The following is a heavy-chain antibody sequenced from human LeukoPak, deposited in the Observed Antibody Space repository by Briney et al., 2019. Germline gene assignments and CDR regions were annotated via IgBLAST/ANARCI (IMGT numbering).Heavy chain of an antibody. V-gene: IGHV3-30*02. D-gene: IGHD3-10*01. CDR3: AKDFTYGPDH. Sequence: GGSLRLSCAASGFTFSSYGMHWVRQAPGKGLAWVSFIRYDGNPTYCADSVKGRFTISRDNSKNMVYMQMNSLRVEDTAVYYCAKDFTYGPDHWGQGTLVSVSS. CDR1: GFTFSSYG. J-gene: IGHJ4*02. CDR2: IRYDGNPT.